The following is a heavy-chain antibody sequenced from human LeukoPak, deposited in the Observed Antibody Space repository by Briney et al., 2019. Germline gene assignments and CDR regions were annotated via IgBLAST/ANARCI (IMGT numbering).Heavy chain of an antibody. Sequence: GGSLRLSCAASGLTFSTYAMHWVRQAPGKGLEYVSAIKNNGGGTYYASPVQGRFTVSRDNSRSTLYLQMDSLRPDDMAIYYCARVQSTVRGIQGPFDLWGQGTLVTVS. CDR3: ARVQSTVRGIQGPFDL. V-gene: IGHV3-64*01. CDR1: GLTFSTYA. D-gene: IGHD3-10*01. CDR2: IKNNGGGT. J-gene: IGHJ4*02.